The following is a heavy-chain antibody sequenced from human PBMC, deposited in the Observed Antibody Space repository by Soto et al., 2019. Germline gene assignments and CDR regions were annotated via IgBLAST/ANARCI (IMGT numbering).Heavy chain of an antibody. J-gene: IGHJ3*02. CDR3: ASSILTPGAFDI. CDR1: GGTFSSYA. Sequence: SVKVSCKASGGTFSSYAISWVRQAPGQGLEWMGGIIPIFGTANYAQKFQGRVTITADESTSTAYMELSSLRSEDTAVYYCASSILTPGAFDIWGQGTMVTVSS. CDR2: IIPIFGTA. D-gene: IGHD3-3*02. V-gene: IGHV1-69*13.